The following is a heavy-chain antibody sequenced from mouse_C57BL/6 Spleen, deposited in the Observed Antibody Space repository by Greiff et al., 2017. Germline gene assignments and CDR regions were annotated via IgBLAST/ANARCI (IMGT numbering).Heavy chain of an antibody. CDR1: GYTFTDYY. V-gene: IGHV1-77*01. Sequence: VKLQQSGAELVKPGASVKISCKASGYTFTDYYINWVKQRPGQGLEWIGKIGPGSGSTYYNEKFKGKATLTAEKSSSTAYMQLSSLTSEVSTVYFWAREGEYDYDGYYYAMDYWGQGTSVTGSS. D-gene: IGHD2-4*01. CDR2: IGPGSGST. J-gene: IGHJ4*01. CDR3: AREGEYDYDGYYYAMDY.